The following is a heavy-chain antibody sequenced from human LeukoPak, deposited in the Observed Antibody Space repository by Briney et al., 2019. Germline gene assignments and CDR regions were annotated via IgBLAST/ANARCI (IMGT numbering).Heavy chain of an antibody. CDR3: AKVDLAAGTTLDY. CDR1: GFTVSSDY. V-gene: IGHV3-66*02. CDR2: IYSGGTT. Sequence: GGSLRLSCAASGFTVSSDYMSWVRQAPGKGLEWVSVIYSGGTTHYADSVKGRFTISRDNSKNTLYLQMNSLRAEDTAVYYCAKVDLAAGTTLDYWGQGTLVTVSS. J-gene: IGHJ4*02. D-gene: IGHD6-13*01.